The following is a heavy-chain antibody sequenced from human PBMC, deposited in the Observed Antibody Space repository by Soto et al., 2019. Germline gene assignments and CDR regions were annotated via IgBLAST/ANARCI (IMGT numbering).Heavy chain of an antibody. Sequence: SETLSLTCTVSGGSISRSTYYWGWIRQPPGKGLEWIGSIYDSGSTYYRPSLKSRVTISVDTSKNKFSLKLSSVTAADTAVYYCARQVPAAIRLGWFDPWGQGTLVTVSS. D-gene: IGHD2-2*02. CDR3: ARQVPAAIRLGWFDP. V-gene: IGHV4-39*01. J-gene: IGHJ5*02. CDR2: IYDSGST. CDR1: GGSISRSTYY.